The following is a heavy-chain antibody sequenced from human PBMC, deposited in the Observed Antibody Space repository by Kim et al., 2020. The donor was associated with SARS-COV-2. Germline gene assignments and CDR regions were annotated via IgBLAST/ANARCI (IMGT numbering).Heavy chain of an antibody. CDR1: GYIFTNYW. V-gene: IGHV5-51*01. D-gene: IGHD3-10*01. CDR2: IYPDDSDL. J-gene: IGHJ5*02. CDR3: ARVARGVGRGWFDP. Sequence: VESLKISCRGSGYIFTNYWIAWVRQMPGRGLEWMGVIYPDDSDLRYSPSFQGQVTVSADKSISTAYLQWSSLKASDTAIYYCARVARGVGRGWFDPWGQGTLVTVSS.